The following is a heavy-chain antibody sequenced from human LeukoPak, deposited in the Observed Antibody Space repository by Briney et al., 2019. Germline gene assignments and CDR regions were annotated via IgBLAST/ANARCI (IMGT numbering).Heavy chain of an antibody. J-gene: IGHJ4*02. CDR1: GFTFSSYA. Sequence: PGGSLRLSCAASGFTFSSYATSWVRQAPGKGLEWVSAISGSGGSTYYADSVKGRFTISRDNSKNTLYLQMNSLRAEDTAVYYCAKDKGYAMIVVSDYWGQGTLVTVSS. D-gene: IGHD3-22*01. CDR2: ISGSGGST. CDR3: AKDKGYAMIVVSDY. V-gene: IGHV3-23*01.